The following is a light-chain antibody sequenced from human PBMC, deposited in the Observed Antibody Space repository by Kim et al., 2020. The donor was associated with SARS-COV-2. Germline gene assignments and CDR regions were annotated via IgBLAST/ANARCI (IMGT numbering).Light chain of an antibody. Sequence: SASVGDRVTITCRASQSISSWLAWYQQKPGKAPNLLIYKESSLQSGVPSRFSGSGSGTEFTLTISSLQPDDFATYYCQQYDSYAWTFGQGTKLEI. CDR1: QSISSW. J-gene: IGKJ1*01. CDR2: KES. CDR3: QQYDSYAWT. V-gene: IGKV1-5*03.